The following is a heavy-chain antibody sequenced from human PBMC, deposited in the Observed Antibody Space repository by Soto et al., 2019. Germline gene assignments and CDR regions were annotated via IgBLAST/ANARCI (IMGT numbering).Heavy chain of an antibody. CDR1: GYTFTSYG. V-gene: IGHV1-18*01. CDR3: VRYRPYRRDYNYGMDV. Sequence: QVQLVQSGAEVKKPGASVKVSCKASGYTFTSYGISWVRQAPGQGLEWMGWISAYTGNTNYAQKLQGRVTMTTDTSTSTAYMELRSLRSDDTAVYYCVRYRPYRRDYNYGMDVWGQGTTVTVYS. J-gene: IGHJ6*02. CDR2: ISAYTGNT. D-gene: IGHD5-12*01.